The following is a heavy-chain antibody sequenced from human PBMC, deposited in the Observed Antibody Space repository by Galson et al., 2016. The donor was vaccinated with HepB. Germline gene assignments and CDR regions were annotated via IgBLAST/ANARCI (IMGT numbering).Heavy chain of an antibody. D-gene: IGHD4-17*01. CDR3: ARDERTVPTSENWFDP. V-gene: IGHV3-30-3*01. CDR1: GFTFTSYA. Sequence: SLRLSCAASGFTFTSYAMHWVRQAPGKGLEWVAVISSDGSRKYYADSVKGRFTISRAISKNTLYLQMNSLRTEDTDVYYCARDERTVPTSENWFDPWGQGTLVTVSS. J-gene: IGHJ5*02. CDR2: ISSDGSRK.